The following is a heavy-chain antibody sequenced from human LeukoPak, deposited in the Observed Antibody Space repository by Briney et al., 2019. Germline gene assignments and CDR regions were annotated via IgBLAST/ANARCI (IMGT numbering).Heavy chain of an antibody. V-gene: IGHV3-21*01. J-gene: IGHJ4*02. Sequence: GGSLRLSCAASGFTFSSYSMNWVRQAPGKGLEWVSSISSSSSYIYYADSVKGRFTISRDNAKNSLYLQMNSLRAEDTAVYYCAWHLRIAAALDYWGQGTLVTVSS. D-gene: IGHD6-13*01. CDR2: ISSSSSYI. CDR1: GFTFSSYS. CDR3: AWHLRIAAALDY.